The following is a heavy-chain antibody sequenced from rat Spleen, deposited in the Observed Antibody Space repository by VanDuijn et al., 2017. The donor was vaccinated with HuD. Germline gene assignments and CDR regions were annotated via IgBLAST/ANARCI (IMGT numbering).Heavy chain of an antibody. CDR3: TRDRILRSTGFDY. V-gene: IGHV5-29*01. CDR2: ISYDGSST. J-gene: IGHJ2*01. D-gene: IGHD1-6*01. CDR1: GFTFSKYG. Sequence: EVQLVESGGGLVQPGRSLKLSCAASGFTFSKYGMAWVRQTPTKGLEWVATISYDGSSTYYRDSVKGRFTLSRDNAESSLYLQMDSLRSEDTATYYFTRDRILRSTGFDYWGQGVMVTVSS.